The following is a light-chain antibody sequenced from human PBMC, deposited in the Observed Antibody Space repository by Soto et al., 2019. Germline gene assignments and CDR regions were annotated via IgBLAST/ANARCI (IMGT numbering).Light chain of an antibody. Sequence: QSALTQPASVSGSPGQSITISCTGTSSDVGSYNLVSWYQQYPGKAPKLIIYEGSKRPSGVSNRFSGSTSSNTASLTISGLQAEDEADYHCCSYAGSSTWVFGGGTKLTVL. CDR1: SSDVGSYNL. J-gene: IGLJ3*02. V-gene: IGLV2-23*01. CDR3: CSYAGSSTWV. CDR2: EGS.